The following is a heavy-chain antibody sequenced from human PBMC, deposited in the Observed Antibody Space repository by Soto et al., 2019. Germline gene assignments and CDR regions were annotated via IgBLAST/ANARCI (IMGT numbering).Heavy chain of an antibody. CDR1: GGTFSSYA. CDR3: ARGYCSSTSCSLGRYYYYGMDV. V-gene: IGHV1-69*06. D-gene: IGHD2-2*01. Sequence: SVKVSCKASGGTFSSYAISWVRQAPGQGLEWMGGIIPIFGTANYAQKFQGRVTITADKSTSTAYMELSSLRSEDTAVYYCARGYCSSTSCSLGRYYYYGMDVWG. J-gene: IGHJ6*02. CDR2: IIPIFGTA.